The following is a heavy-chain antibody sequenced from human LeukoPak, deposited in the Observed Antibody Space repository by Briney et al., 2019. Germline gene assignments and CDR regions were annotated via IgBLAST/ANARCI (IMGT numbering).Heavy chain of an antibody. D-gene: IGHD3-22*01. CDR1: GGSISSYY. CDR3: ARTPEYSQDSGGYYRNDALDI. V-gene: IGHV4-59*12. CDR2: IYYSGSN. J-gene: IGHJ3*02. Sequence: PSETLSLTCTVSGGSISSYYWSWLRQPPGKGLEWIGYIYYSGSNNYNPSLKSRVTISVDTSKNQFSLKPSSVTAADTAVYYCARTPEYSQDSGGYYRNDALDIWGQGTMVTVSS.